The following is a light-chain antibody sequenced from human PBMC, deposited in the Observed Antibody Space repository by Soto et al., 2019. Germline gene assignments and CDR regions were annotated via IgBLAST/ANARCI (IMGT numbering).Light chain of an antibody. V-gene: IGKV1-33*01. J-gene: IGKJ5*01. CDR1: QDISNY. CDR3: QQYDNLPT. CDR2: AAS. Sequence: IQMTHSPSSLSASLGDIVTITFQASQDISNYLNWYQQKPGKAPKLLIHAASNLETGVPSRFSGSGSGTDFTFTISSLQPEDFATYYCQQYDNLPTFGQGTRLEIK.